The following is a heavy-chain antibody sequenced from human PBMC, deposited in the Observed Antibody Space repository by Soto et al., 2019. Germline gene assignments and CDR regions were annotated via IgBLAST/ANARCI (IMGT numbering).Heavy chain of an antibody. CDR3: ARELAVAGSDAFDI. J-gene: IGHJ3*02. D-gene: IGHD6-19*01. Sequence: GGSLRLSCAASGFTFSDYYMSWIRQAPGKGLEWVSYISSSGSTIYYADSVKGRFTISRDNAKNSLYLQMNSLRAEDTAVYYCARELAVAGSDAFDIWGQGTMVTVSS. CDR2: ISSSGSTI. CDR1: GFTFSDYY. V-gene: IGHV3-11*01.